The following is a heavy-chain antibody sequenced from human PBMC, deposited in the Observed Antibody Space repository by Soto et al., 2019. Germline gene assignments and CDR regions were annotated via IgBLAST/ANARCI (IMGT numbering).Heavy chain of an antibody. CDR3: ARHDYGDYGDRAFDI. J-gene: IGHJ3*02. CDR1: GGSISSSSYY. V-gene: IGHV4-39*01. CDR2: IYYSGST. Sequence: SETLSLTCTVSGGSISSSSYYWGWIRQPPGKGLEWIGSIYYSGSTYYNPSLTSRVTISVDTSKNQFSLKLSFVTAAETAVYYCARHDYGDYGDRAFDIWGQGTMVTVSS. D-gene: IGHD4-17*01.